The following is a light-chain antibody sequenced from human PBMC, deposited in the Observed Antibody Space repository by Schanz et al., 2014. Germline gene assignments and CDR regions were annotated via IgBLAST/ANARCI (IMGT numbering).Light chain of an antibody. CDR2: ATS. CDR3: QQYNNWPPKYT. CDR1: QSVGSK. J-gene: IGKJ2*01. V-gene: IGKV3-15*01. Sequence: EIVMTQSPATLSVSPGERATLSCRASQSVGSKLAWYQQKPGQAPRLLMYATSSRATGIPARFSGSGSGTEFTLTISSLQSEDFAVYYCQQYNNWPPKYTFGQGTKLEIK.